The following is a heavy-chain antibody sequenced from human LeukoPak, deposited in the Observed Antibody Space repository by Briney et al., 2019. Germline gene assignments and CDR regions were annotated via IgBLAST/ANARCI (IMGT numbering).Heavy chain of an antibody. J-gene: IGHJ4*02. V-gene: IGHV3-11*01. Sequence: PGGSLRLSCAASGFTFSDYYMSWIRQAPGKGLEWVSYISSSGSTIYYADSVKGRFTISRDNAKNSLYLQMNSLRAEDTAVYYCARAFRVAASPYFDYWGQGTLVTVSS. CDR3: ARAFRVAASPYFDY. CDR2: ISSSGSTI. D-gene: IGHD2-15*01. CDR1: GFTFSDYY.